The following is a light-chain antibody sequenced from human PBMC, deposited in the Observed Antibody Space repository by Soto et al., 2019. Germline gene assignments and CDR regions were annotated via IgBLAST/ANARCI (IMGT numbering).Light chain of an antibody. Sequence: QSVLTQPASVSGSPGQSITISCTGTSSDVGGYNYVSWYQLHPGKAPKLMIHEVSERPSGVSNRFSGSKSGNTASLTISGLQAEDEADYYCAPYRTGATYVFGGGTKLTVL. V-gene: IGLV2-14*01. J-gene: IGLJ1*01. CDR3: APYRTGATYV. CDR1: SSDVGGYNY. CDR2: EVS.